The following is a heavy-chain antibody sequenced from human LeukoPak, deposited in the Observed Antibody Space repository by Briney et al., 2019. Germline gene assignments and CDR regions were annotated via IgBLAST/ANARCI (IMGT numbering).Heavy chain of an antibody. Sequence: SETLSLTCTVSGGSISSYYWSWIRQPPGKGLEWIGYIYYSGSTNYNPSLKSRVTISVDTSKNQFSLKLRSVTAADTAVYYCAREVLWFGEVLYYMDVWGKGTTVTISS. CDR2: IYYSGST. J-gene: IGHJ6*03. D-gene: IGHD3-10*01. CDR3: AREVLWFGEVLYYMDV. CDR1: GGSISSYY. V-gene: IGHV4-59*01.